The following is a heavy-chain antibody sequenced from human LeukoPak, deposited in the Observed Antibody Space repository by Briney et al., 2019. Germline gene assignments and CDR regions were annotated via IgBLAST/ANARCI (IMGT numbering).Heavy chain of an antibody. CDR1: GFTVSSNY. D-gene: IGHD6-19*01. CDR2: IYSGGST. CDR3: ARVGQQWEPLDY. V-gene: IGHV3-66*01. J-gene: IGHJ4*02. Sequence: GGSLRLSCAASGFTVSSNYMSWVRQAPGKGLEWVSVIYSGGSTYYADSVKGRFTISRDNSKNTLYLQMNILRAEDTAVYYCARVGQQWEPLDYWGQGPLVTVSS.